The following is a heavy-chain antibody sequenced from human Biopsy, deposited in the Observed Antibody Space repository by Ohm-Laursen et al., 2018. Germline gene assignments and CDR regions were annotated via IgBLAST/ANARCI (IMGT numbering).Heavy chain of an antibody. J-gene: IGHJ2*01. CDR2: IYYSGGT. V-gene: IGHV4-59*01. D-gene: IGHD5-24*01. CDR1: GASITSYY. CDR3: ASAGYNPDWNFDL. Sequence: GTLSLTCTVSGASITSYYWSWIRQPAGKGLEWIGYIYYSGGTKYNPSLASRVTFSVDMSKSQFSLKLYSVTAADTAVYYCASAGYNPDWNFDLWGRGTRVTVSS.